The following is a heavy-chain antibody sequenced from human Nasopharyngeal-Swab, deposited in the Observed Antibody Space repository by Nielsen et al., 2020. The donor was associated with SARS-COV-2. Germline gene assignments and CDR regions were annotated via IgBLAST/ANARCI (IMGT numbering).Heavy chain of an antibody. CDR3: AKDVSSSWYRGYYGMDV. CDR1: GFTFSSYA. D-gene: IGHD6-13*01. CDR2: ISGSGGST. J-gene: IGHJ6*02. V-gene: IGHV3-23*01. Sequence: GESLKISCAASGFTFSSYAMSWVRQAPGKGLEWVSAISGSGGSTYYADSVKSRFTISRDNSKNTLYLQMNSLRAEDTAVYYCAKDVSSSWYRGYYGMDVWGQGTTVTVSS.